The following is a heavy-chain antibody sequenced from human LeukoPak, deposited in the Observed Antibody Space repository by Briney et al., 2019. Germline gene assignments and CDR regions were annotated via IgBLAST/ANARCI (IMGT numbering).Heavy chain of an antibody. CDR3: ARDRSDGYYHYFDS. V-gene: IGHV3-66*01. CDR2: IYSNGTA. Sequence: GGSLRHTFSASGLTGSNNLLTWLRQAPGTVLERFSVIYSNGTADYADSVKGRLTISRDNSKNTVFLQMNSLRVEDTAVYFCARDRSDGYYHYFDSWGQGTLVTVSS. J-gene: IGHJ4*02. CDR1: GLTGSNNL. D-gene: IGHD3-22*01.